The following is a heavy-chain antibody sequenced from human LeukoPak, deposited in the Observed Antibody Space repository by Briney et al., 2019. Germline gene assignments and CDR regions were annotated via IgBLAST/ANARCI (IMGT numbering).Heavy chain of an antibody. CDR2: IRYDGSNK. CDR3: AKDPMNILTGYYRYYYMDV. Sequence: PGGSLRLSCAAPGFTFSSYGMHWVRQAPGKGLEWVAFIRYDGSNKYYADSVKGRFTISRDNSKNTLYLQMNSLRAEDTAVYYCAKDPMNILTGYYRYYYMDVWGKGTTVTISS. J-gene: IGHJ6*03. V-gene: IGHV3-30*02. D-gene: IGHD3-9*01. CDR1: GFTFSSYG.